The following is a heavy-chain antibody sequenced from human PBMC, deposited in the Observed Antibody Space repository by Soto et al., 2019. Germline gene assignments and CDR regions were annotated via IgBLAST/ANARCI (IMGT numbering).Heavy chain of an antibody. Sequence: GGSLRLSCAASGFTFSSYGMHWVRQAPGKGLEWVAVIWYDGSNKYYADSVKGRFTISRDNSKNTLYLQMNSLRAEDTAVYYCARVRITMLREYYYGMDVWGQGTTVTVSS. D-gene: IGHD3-10*01. CDR2: IWYDGSNK. V-gene: IGHV3-33*01. J-gene: IGHJ6*02. CDR3: ARVRITMLREYYYGMDV. CDR1: GFTFSSYG.